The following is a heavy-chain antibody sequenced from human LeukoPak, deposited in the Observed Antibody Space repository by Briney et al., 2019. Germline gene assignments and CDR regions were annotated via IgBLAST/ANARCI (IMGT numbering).Heavy chain of an antibody. Sequence: SVKVSCKASGGTFSSYAISWVRQAHGQGLEWMGRIIPIFGTANYAQKFQGRVTITTDESTSTAYMELSSLRSEDTAVYYCARVTSGTTSLFYWGQGTLVTVSS. CDR3: ARVTSGTTSLFY. V-gene: IGHV1-69*05. CDR1: GGTFSSYA. CDR2: IIPIFGTA. D-gene: IGHD1-7*01. J-gene: IGHJ4*02.